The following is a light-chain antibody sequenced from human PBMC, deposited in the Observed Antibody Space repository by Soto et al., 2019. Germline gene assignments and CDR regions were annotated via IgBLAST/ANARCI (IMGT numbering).Light chain of an antibody. J-gene: IGLJ1*01. CDR3: SSYAGNNIYYV. CDR1: SSDVGGYNF. V-gene: IGLV2-8*01. CDR2: EVT. Sequence: QSALTQPPSASGSPGQSVTISCTGTSSDVGGYNFVSWYQQHPGKAPKLIIFEVTKRPSGLPDRFSGSKSGNTASLTVSGLQAEDEADYYCSSYAGNNIYYVFGTGTKLTVL.